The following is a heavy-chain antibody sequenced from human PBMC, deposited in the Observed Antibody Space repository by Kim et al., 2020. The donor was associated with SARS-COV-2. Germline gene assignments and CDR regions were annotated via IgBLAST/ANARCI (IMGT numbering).Heavy chain of an antibody. CDR1: GFTFSNFA. J-gene: IGHJ2*01. V-gene: IGHV3-23*01. CDR3: AKDRGGYTSGWY. Sequence: GGSLRLSCAASGFTFSNFAMNWVRQAPGKGLEWVSAISGSGTTTYYADSVKGRFTISRDNSTNTVYRQINSLRTEATAAYYCAKDRGGYTSGWY. CDR2: ISGSGTTT. D-gene: IGHD6-19*01.